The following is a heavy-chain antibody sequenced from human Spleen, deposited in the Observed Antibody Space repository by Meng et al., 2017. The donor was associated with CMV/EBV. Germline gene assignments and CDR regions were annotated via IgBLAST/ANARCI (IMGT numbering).Heavy chain of an antibody. CDR1: GFAFSTYT. V-gene: IGHV3-48*04. CDR3: ARPQYYYGSGSYVY. D-gene: IGHD3-10*01. Sequence: GGSLRLSCAASGFAFSTYTMNWVRQAPGKGLEWVSSISGNSGTIHYADSVKGRFTISRDNAKNSLYLQINSLRGEDTAVYYCARPQYYYGSGSYVYWGQGTLVTVSS. CDR2: ISGNSGTI. J-gene: IGHJ4*02.